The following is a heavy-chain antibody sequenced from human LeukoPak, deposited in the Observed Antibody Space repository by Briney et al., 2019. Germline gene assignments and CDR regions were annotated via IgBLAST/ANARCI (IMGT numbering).Heavy chain of an antibody. D-gene: IGHD3-9*01. V-gene: IGHV4-59*12. CDR2: IYYSGST. CDR1: GGSISAYY. J-gene: IGHJ4*02. Sequence: SETLSLTCTVSGGSISAYYWSWIRQPPGKGLEFIGYIYYSGSTQYNPSLKSRVTISVDTSKNQFSLKLSSVTAADTAVYYCARPHSTFFDEDAAYYFDYWGQGTLVTVSS. CDR3: ARPHSTFFDEDAAYYFDY.